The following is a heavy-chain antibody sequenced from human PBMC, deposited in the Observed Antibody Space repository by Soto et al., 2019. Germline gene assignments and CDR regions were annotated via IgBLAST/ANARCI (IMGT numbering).Heavy chain of an antibody. V-gene: IGHV3-49*04. CDR1: GFSFGDYA. CDR3: VRGSFGYYGP. J-gene: IGHJ5*02. CDR2: IRNPGYGGTT. Sequence: GGSLRLSCTTSGFSFGDYAMTWVRQAPGKGLEWVGFIRNPGYGGTTEYATSVKGRFIISRDDSMSSAYLQLNSLKVDDSAVYYCVRGSFGYYGPWGQGTLVTSPQ. D-gene: IGHD3-3*01.